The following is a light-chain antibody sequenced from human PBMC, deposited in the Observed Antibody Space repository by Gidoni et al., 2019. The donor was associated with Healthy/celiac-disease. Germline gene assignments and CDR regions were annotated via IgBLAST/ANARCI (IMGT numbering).Light chain of an antibody. J-gene: IGKJ4*01. CDR2: KAS. Sequence: DIQMTQSPSTLSASVGDRVTITCRASQSIRSWLAWYQQKPGKAPKLLIYKASSLESGVPSRFSDSGSGTEFTLTISSLQPDDFATYYCQQYNSFLLTFGGGTKVEIK. CDR3: QQYNSFLLT. V-gene: IGKV1-5*03. CDR1: QSIRSW.